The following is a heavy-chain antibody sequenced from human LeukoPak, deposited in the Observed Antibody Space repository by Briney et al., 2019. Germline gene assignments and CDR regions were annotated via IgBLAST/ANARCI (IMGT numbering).Heavy chain of an antibody. V-gene: IGHV1-2*02. D-gene: IGHD3/OR15-3a*01. CDR1: GGTFSSYA. J-gene: IGHJ3*02. CDR3: ARIISGLVIISDAFDI. CDR2: VNPNSGGT. Sequence: ASVKVSCKASGGTFSSYAISWVRQAPGQGLEWMGWVNPNSGGTNYAQKFQGRVTMTRDTSISTAYMELSRLRSDDTAVYYCARIISGLVIISDAFDIWGQGTMVTVSS.